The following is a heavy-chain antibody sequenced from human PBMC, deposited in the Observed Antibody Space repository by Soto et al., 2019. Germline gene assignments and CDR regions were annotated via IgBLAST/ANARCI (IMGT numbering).Heavy chain of an antibody. V-gene: IGHV3-33*01. D-gene: IGHD6-6*01. CDR1: GFTFSSYG. CDR2: IWYDGSNK. CDR3: ARGARSSIAARTLDY. J-gene: IGHJ4*02. Sequence: GGSPRLSCTASGFTFSSYGMHWVRQAPGKGLEWVAVIWYDGSNKYYADSVKGRFTISRDNSKNTLYLQMNSLRAEDTAVYYCARGARSSIAARTLDYWGQGTLVTVSS.